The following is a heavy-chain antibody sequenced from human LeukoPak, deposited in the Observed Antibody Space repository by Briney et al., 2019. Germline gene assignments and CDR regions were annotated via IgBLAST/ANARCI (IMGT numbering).Heavy chain of an antibody. D-gene: IGHD3-22*01. Sequence: SETLSLTCTVSGGSISSYYWSWIRQPPGKGLEWIGYIYYSGSTNYNPSLKSRVTISVDTSKNQFSLKLSSVTAADTAVYYCAREAIRGRNYYDSSGQKGLDYWGQGTLVTVSS. V-gene: IGHV4-59*08. CDR1: GGSISSYY. J-gene: IGHJ4*02. CDR2: IYYSGST. CDR3: AREAIRGRNYYDSSGQKGLDY.